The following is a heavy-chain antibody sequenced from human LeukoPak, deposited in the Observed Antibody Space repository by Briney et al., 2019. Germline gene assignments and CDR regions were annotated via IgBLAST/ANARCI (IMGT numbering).Heavy chain of an antibody. CDR2: IYSHGAT. V-gene: IGHV3-53*01. CDR1: GFTFRDYY. D-gene: IGHD1-14*01. CDR3: ATYNNGLHFFDY. Sequence: GGSLRLSCVASGFTFRDYYMSWVRQAPGKGLEWVSLIYSHGATDYADSVKGRFTISRDTSKNTLYLQMNSLRAEDTAVYFCATYNNGLHFFDYWGQGTLVTVSS. J-gene: IGHJ4*02.